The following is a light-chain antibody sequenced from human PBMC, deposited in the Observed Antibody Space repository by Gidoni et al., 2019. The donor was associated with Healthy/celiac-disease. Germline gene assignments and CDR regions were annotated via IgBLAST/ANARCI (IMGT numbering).Light chain of an antibody. CDR2: AAS. CDR1: QSISSY. Sequence: DIQMPQSPSSLSASVGDRVTITCRASQSISSYLNWYQQKPGKAPKLLIYAASSLQSGVPSRFSGSGSGTDYTLTISSLQPEDFATYYCQQSYSTPPYTCGQGTKLEIK. V-gene: IGKV1-39*01. CDR3: QQSYSTPPYT. J-gene: IGKJ2*01.